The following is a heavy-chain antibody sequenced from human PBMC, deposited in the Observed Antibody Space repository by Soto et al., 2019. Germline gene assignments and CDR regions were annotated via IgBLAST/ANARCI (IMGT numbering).Heavy chain of an antibody. CDR3: AKGNYFLRLDLSVVGATTRVWFNP. J-gene: IGHJ5*02. CDR2: ISGSGGST. V-gene: IGHV3-23*01. Sequence: PGGSLRLSCAASGFTFSSYAMSWVRQAPGKGLEWVSAISGSGGSTYYADSVKGRFTISRDNSKNTLYLQMNSLRAEDTAVYYCAKGNYFLRLDLSVVGATTRVWFNPWGQGTLVTVSS. CDR1: GFTFSSYA. D-gene: IGHD1-26*01.